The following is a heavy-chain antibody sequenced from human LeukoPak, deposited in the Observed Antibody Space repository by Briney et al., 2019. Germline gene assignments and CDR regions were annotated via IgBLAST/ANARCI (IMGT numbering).Heavy chain of an antibody. CDR1: GFTFSSYA. CDR2: IRGDSRDT. J-gene: IGHJ4*02. Sequence: PGGSLRLSCAASGFTFSSYAMTWVRQGPGKGLEWVSSIRGDSRDTYYADSVKGRFIISRDNSKNILNLRLNSLKAEDTAVYFCAKEYCSNGVCYVGFDSWGQGTLVTVSS. V-gene: IGHV3-23*01. D-gene: IGHD2-8*01. CDR3: AKEYCSNGVCYVGFDS.